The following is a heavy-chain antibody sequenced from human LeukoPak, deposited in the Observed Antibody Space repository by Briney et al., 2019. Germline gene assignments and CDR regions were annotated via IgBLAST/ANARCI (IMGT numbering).Heavy chain of an antibody. CDR3: ARASYSSGPTAIDY. Sequence: SETLSLTCTVSGGSISSYYWSWIRQPPGKGLEWIGYIYYSGSTNYNPSLKSRVTISVDTSKNQFSLKLSSVTAADTAVYYCARASYSSGPTAIDYWGQGTLVTVSS. J-gene: IGHJ4*02. CDR1: GGSISSYY. CDR2: IYYSGST. D-gene: IGHD6-19*01. V-gene: IGHV4-59*01.